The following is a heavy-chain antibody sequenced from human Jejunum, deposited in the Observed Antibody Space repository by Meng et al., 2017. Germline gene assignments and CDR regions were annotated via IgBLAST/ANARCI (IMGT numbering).Heavy chain of an antibody. CDR3: ARDSHGYGDGGH. Sequence: QVQLVQSGTEVKKPGASVKVSCKASGYTFSAYYIHWVRQAPGQGLEWMGLINVDTGGTAYAQKFQGRVTVTRDTSTSTLYMELSSLRSEDTAMYYCARDSHGYGDGGHWGQGTLVTVSS. V-gene: IGHV1-46*01. D-gene: IGHD4-17*01. CDR2: INVDTGGT. J-gene: IGHJ4*02. CDR1: GYTFSAYY.